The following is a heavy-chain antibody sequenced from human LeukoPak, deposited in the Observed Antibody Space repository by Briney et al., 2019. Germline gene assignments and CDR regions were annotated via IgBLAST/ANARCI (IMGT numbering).Heavy chain of an antibody. D-gene: IGHD3-22*01. V-gene: IGHV7-4-1*02. Sequence: ASVKVSCKGSGYTFTSYGISWVRQAPGQGLEWMGRINTKTGRPTYAQGFTGRFVCSLDTSVSTAYLQISSLKAEDTAVYYCVRDRPHHYDSSAFLYWGQGTLVTVSS. CDR2: INTKTGRP. CDR3: VRDRPHHYDSSAFLY. J-gene: IGHJ4*02. CDR1: GYTFTSYG.